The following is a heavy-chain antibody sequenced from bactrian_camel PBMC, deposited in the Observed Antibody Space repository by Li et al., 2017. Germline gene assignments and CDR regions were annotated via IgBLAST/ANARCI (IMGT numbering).Heavy chain of an antibody. CDR3: TTPPGGNWYYQSFAY. CDR2: ITTGTGNT. CDR1: RFFAC. D-gene: IGHD2*01. Sequence: VQLVESGGGSVRAGGSLTLYCEASRFFACMGWFRQAPGKEREGVATITTGTGNTDYADSVKGRFTISRDNAKNTVYLQMSSLRSEDTALYYCTTPPGGNWYYQSFAYWGQGTQVTVS. V-gene: IGHV3S63*01. J-gene: IGHJ4*01.